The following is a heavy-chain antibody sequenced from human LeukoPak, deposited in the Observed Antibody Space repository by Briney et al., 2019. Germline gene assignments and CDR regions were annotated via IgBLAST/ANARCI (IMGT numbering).Heavy chain of an antibody. Sequence: PEASVKVSCKASGYTFTGYYMHWVRQAPGQGLEWMGWINPNSGGTNYAQKFQGRVTMTRDTSISTAYMELSRLRSDDTAVYYCARARIIRIAVAGRFDPWGQGTLVTVSS. J-gene: IGHJ5*02. CDR3: ARARIIRIAVAGRFDP. CDR2: INPNSGGT. CDR1: GYTFTGYY. D-gene: IGHD6-19*01. V-gene: IGHV1-2*02.